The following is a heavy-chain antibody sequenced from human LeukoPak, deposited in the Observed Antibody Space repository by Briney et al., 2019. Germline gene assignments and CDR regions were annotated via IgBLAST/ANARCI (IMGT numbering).Heavy chain of an antibody. CDR1: GFTFSSYR. J-gene: IGHJ4*02. Sequence: PGGSLRLSCAASGFTFSSYRMHWVRQDPGKGLVWVSRINSDGSSTSYADSVKGRFTISRDNAKNTMYLQMNSLRAEDTAVYYCARGYYDSSGYYPHPFDYWGQGTLVTVSS. V-gene: IGHV3-74*01. CDR2: INSDGSST. D-gene: IGHD3-22*01. CDR3: ARGYYDSSGYYPHPFDY.